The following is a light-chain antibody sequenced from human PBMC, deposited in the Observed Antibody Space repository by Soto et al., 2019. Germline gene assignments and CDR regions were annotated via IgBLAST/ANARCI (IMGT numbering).Light chain of an antibody. V-gene: IGKV3-20*01. CDR3: QQYVSSPWA. J-gene: IGKJ1*01. CDR2: GAS. CDR1: QSVTNSF. Sequence: EIVLAQSPGTLSLSPGERATLSCRASQSVTNSFLAWYQQKPGQAPRLLIYGASRWATGIPDRFTGSGSGGDFTLTISRLEPEEFAVYYCQQYVSSPWAFGQGTKVVI.